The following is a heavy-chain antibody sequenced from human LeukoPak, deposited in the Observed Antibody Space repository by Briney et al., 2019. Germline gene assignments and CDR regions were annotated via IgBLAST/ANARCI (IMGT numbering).Heavy chain of an antibody. J-gene: IGHJ4*02. CDR3: TRVGYIDEGIDY. D-gene: IGHD5-24*01. Sequence: GGSLRLSCVASGFPFSSYWMTWVCQAPGKGLEWVANIKQDGSKKSYVDSVKGRFTIPRDNAKNSLYLQMNSLRAEDTAIYYCTRVGYIDEGIDYWGQGTLVTVSS. CDR1: GFPFSSYW. CDR2: IKQDGSKK. V-gene: IGHV3-7*04.